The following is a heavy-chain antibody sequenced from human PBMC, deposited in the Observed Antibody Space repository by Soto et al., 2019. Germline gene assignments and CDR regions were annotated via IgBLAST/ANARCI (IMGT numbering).Heavy chain of an antibody. V-gene: IGHV3-23*01. Sequence: GGSLRLSCAASGFTFSSYAMSWVRQAPGKGLEWVSAISGSGGSTYYADSVKGRFTISRDNSKNTLYLQMNSLRAEDTAVYYCAKWVVDYDFWSGYSGSAFDIWGQGTMVTVSS. D-gene: IGHD3-3*01. CDR1: GFTFSSYA. J-gene: IGHJ3*02. CDR2: ISGSGGST. CDR3: AKWVVDYDFWSGYSGSAFDI.